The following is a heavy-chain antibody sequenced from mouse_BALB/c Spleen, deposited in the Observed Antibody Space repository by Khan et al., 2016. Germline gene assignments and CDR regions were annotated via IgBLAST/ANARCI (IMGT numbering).Heavy chain of an antibody. CDR2: IYPGNVNT. Sequence: QVQLQQSGPELVKPGASVRISCKASGYTFISYYIHWVKQRPGQGLEWIGWIYPGNVNTKYNEKFKGTATLTADKSSSTAYMQLSSLTSEDSAVFFLARGVLRRGYYVDYRLQGTTHTVSS. CDR3: ARGVLRRGYYVDY. V-gene: IGHV1S56*01. D-gene: IGHD2-4*01. J-gene: IGHJ2*01. CDR1: GYTFISYY.